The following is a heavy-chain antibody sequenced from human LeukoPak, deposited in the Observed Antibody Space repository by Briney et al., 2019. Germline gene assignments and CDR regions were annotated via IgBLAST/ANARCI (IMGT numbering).Heavy chain of an antibody. CDR2: TYYRSEWYN. J-gene: IGHJ3*02. CDR1: GDSVSSNSAA. D-gene: IGHD1-7*01. V-gene: IGHV6-1*01. CDR3: ARAITGTTNRAFDI. Sequence: SQTLSLTCAISGDSVSSNSAAWNWIRQSPSRGLEWLGRTYYRSEWYNDYAVSVKGRITINPDTSKNQFSLQLNSVTPEDTAVYYCARAITGTTNRAFDIWGQGTMATVSS.